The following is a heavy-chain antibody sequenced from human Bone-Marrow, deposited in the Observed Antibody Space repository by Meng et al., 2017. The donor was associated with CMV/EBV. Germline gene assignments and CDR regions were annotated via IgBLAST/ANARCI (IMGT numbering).Heavy chain of an antibody. V-gene: IGHV3-21*01. CDR1: GFTFSSYS. D-gene: IGHD2-2*01. CDR2: ISSSTSYI. CDR3: ARGSSCSKTSCYAFDY. J-gene: IGHJ4*02. Sequence: GESLKISCAASGFTFSSYSMNWVRQAPGKGLEWVSSISSSTSYIYYADPVKGRFTISRDNAKNSLYLQMHSLRAEDTAVYYCARGSSCSKTSCYAFDYWGQGTVVTVSS.